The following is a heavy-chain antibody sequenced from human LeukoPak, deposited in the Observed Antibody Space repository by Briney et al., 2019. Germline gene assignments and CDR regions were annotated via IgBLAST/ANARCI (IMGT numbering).Heavy chain of an antibody. CDR3: ARDLGYSSSWYFAFDI. Sequence: GGSLRLSCAASGFTFSSYAMHWVRQAPGKGLEWVAVISYDGSNKYYADSVKGRFTISRDNSKNTLYLQMNSLRAEDTAVYYCARDLGYSSSWYFAFDIWGQGTMVTVSS. CDR2: ISYDGSNK. CDR1: GFTFSSYA. J-gene: IGHJ3*02. V-gene: IGHV3-30*04. D-gene: IGHD6-13*01.